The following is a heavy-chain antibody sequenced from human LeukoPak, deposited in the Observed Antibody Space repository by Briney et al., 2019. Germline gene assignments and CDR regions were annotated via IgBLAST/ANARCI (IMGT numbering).Heavy chain of an antibody. CDR2: ISAYNGKT. J-gene: IGHJ6*03. Sequence: ASGKVSCKASGYSFTSYGISWVRQAPGQGLEWMGWISAYNGKTDYAENLQGRVTMTTDTSTSTAYLELRSLRSDDTAVYYCARDEQDFWTGVGVYMDVWGKGTTVIVSS. D-gene: IGHD3/OR15-3a*01. CDR1: GYSFTSYG. V-gene: IGHV1-18*01. CDR3: ARDEQDFWTGVGVYMDV.